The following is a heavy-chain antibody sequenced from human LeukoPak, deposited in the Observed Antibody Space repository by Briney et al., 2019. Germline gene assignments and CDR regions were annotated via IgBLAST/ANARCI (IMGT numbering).Heavy chain of an antibody. Sequence: GGSLRLSCAVSVFTFCSNFVAWGRQAPGWGLEWAAHIYSSGNTYHADSVKGRFTISRDTSENMVFLQMNSLRAEDTAVYYCAKGGGFGKYYFGYWGQGTLVTVSS. CDR2: IYSSGNT. CDR3: AKGGGFGKYYFGY. D-gene: IGHD3-16*01. CDR1: VFTFCSNF. J-gene: IGHJ4*02. V-gene: IGHV3-66*01.